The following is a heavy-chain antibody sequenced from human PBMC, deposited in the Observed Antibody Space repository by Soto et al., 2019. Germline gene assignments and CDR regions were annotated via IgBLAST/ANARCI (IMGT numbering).Heavy chain of an antibody. CDR2: IYYSGST. J-gene: IGHJ2*01. D-gene: IGHD5-12*01. V-gene: IGHV4-59*01. Sequence: QVQLQESGPGLVKPSETLSLTCTVSGGSISSYYWSWIRQPPGKGLEWIGYIYYSGSTNYNPSLKRRVTLALDTSKNQFSLKLSSVTAADTAVYYCARDVGRRDGYNRWFDLWGRGTLVTVSS. CDR1: GGSISSYY. CDR3: ARDVGRRDGYNRWFDL.